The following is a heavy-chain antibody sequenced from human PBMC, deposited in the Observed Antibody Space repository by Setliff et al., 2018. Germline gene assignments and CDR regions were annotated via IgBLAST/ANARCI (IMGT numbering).Heavy chain of an antibody. CDR1: GFTFSSYA. CDR2: ISGSGGST. Sequence: PGGSLRLSCAASGFTFSSYAMSWVRQAPGKGLEWVSAISGSGGSTYYADSVKGRFTISRDNSKNTLYLKMNSLRAEDKAVYYCAKVLGYSSGQLGETKKSIFDYWGQGTLVTVSS. V-gene: IGHV3-23*01. D-gene: IGHD6-19*01. J-gene: IGHJ4*02. CDR3: AKVLGYSSGQLGETKKSIFDY.